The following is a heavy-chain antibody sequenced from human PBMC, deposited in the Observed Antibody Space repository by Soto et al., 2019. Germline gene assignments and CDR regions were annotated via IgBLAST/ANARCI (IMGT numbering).Heavy chain of an antibody. CDR2: ISGSGGST. V-gene: IGHV3-23*01. CDR3: AKAAVMTAYAYLNAFDI. D-gene: IGHD2-21*02. Sequence: PGGSLRLSCAASGFTFSSYAMSWVRQAPGKGLEWVSAISGSGGSTYYTDSVKGRFTISRDNSKNTLYLQMNSLRAEDTAVYYCAKAAVMTAYAYLNAFDIWGQGTMVTVSS. J-gene: IGHJ3*02. CDR1: GFTFSSYA.